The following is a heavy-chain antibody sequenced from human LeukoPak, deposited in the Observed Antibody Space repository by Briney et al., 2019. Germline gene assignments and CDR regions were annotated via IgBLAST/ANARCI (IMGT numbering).Heavy chain of an antibody. CDR1: GFTFSSYT. V-gene: IGHV3-21*01. CDR2: ISSSSSYI. CDR3: ARGSEGYCSGGGCYYGMDV. D-gene: IGHD2-15*01. Sequence: GGSLRLSCAASGFTFSSYTMNWVRQAPGKGLEWVSYISSSSSYIYYADSVKGRFTISRDNAENSLYLQMNSLRAEDTAVYYCARGSEGYCSGGGCYYGMDVWGRGTTVTVSS. J-gene: IGHJ6*01.